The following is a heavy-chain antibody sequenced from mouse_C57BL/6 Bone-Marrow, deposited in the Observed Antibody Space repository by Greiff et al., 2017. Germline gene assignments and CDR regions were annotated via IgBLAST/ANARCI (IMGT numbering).Heavy chain of an antibody. V-gene: IGHV1-81*01. CDR2: IYPRSGNT. CDR1: GYTFTSYG. CDR3: ARLGFAY. Sequence: QVQLQQSGAELARPGASVKLSCKASGYTFTSYGISWVKQRTGPGLAWIGEIYPRSGNTYYNEKFKGKATLTADKSSSTADMELRSLTSEDSAVYFCARLGFAYWGQGTLVTVSA. J-gene: IGHJ3*01.